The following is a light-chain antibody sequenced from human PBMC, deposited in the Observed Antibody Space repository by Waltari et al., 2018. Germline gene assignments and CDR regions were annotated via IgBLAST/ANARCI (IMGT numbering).Light chain of an antibody. CDR1: DSDVGAYDF. CDR3: SSYTTSSAPGV. V-gene: IGLV2-14*01. CDR2: EVS. Sequence: QSALTQPASVSGSPGQSITISCSGTDSDVGAYDFVSWYQQHPGKAPHLIFYEVSNPPSGISNRFSASKSGNTASPTISGLQAEAEADYYCSSYTTSSAPGVFGTGTRVTVL. J-gene: IGLJ1*01.